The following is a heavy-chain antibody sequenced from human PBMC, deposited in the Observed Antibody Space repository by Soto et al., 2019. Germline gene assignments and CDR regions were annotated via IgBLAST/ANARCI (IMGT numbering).Heavy chain of an antibody. V-gene: IGHV3-30-3*01. J-gene: IGHJ3*02. CDR1: GFTFSSYA. Sequence: GGSLRLSCAASGFTFSSYAMHWVRQAPGKGLEWVAVISYDGSNKYYADSVKGRFTISRDNSKNTLYLQMNSLRAEDTAVYYCARGGISAFDIWGQGTMVTVSS. CDR2: ISYDGSNK. D-gene: IGHD1-20*01. CDR3: ARGGISAFDI.